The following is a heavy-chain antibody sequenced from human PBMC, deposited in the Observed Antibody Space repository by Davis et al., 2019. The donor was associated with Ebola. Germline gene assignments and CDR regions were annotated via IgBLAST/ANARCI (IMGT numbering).Heavy chain of an antibody. J-gene: IGHJ4*02. CDR3: ARDEGGILLWFGN. Sequence: PGGSLRLSCAASGFTFSSYSMNWVRQAPGKGLEWVSMISGSGDGTHYADSVKGRFTISRDNAKNSLYLQMNSLRDEDTAVYYCARDEGGILLWFGNWGQGTLVTVSS. CDR2: ISGSGDGT. V-gene: IGHV3-48*02. D-gene: IGHD3-10*01. CDR1: GFTFSSYS.